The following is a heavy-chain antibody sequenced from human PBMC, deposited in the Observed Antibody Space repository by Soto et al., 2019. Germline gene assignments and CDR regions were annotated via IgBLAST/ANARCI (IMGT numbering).Heavy chain of an antibody. D-gene: IGHD3-16*01. V-gene: IGHV1-69*13. J-gene: IGHJ6*02. Sequence: SVEVSCKASGGTFSSYAISWVRQAPGQGLEWMGGIIPIFGTANYAQKFQGRVTITADESTSTAYMELSSLRSEDTAVYYCARDRRGELPYYYYGMDVWGQGTTVTVSS. CDR3: ARDRRGELPYYYYGMDV. CDR2: IIPIFGTA. CDR1: GGTFSSYA.